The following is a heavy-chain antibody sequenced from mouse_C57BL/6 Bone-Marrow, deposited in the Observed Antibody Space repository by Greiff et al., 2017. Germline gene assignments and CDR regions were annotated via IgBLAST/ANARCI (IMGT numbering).Heavy chain of an antibody. Sequence: VQLQQSGPELVKPGASVKISCKASGYSFTDYNMNWVKQSYGKSLEWIGVINPNYGTTSYNQKFKGKATLTVDQSSSTAYMHLNSLTSENSAVYYCARGYDYDYAMDYWGQGTSVTVSS. CDR2: INPNYGTT. J-gene: IGHJ4*01. V-gene: IGHV1-39*01. CDR3: ARGYDYDYAMDY. CDR1: GYSFTDYN. D-gene: IGHD2-4*01.